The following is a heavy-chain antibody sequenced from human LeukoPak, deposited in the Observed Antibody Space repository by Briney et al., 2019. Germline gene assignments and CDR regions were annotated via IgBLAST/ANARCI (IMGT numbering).Heavy chain of an antibody. Sequence: SQTLSLTCTVSGGSISSGSYYWSWIRQPAGKGLEWIGRISASGSTNYNPSLKSRLTMSVDTSKNHFSLKLTSVTAADTAVYYCGAAAGNRRFDYWGQGTLVTVSS. V-gene: IGHV4-61*02. CDR1: GGSISSGSYY. CDR3: GAAAGNRRFDY. J-gene: IGHJ4*02. CDR2: ISASGST. D-gene: IGHD6-13*01.